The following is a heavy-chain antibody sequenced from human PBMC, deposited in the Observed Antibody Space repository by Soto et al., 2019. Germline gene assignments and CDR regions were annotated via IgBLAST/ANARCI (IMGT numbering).Heavy chain of an antibody. CDR3: ARGGYGHYYYYGMDV. D-gene: IGHD6-13*01. CDR2: IIPIFGTA. CDR1: GGTFSSYA. Sequence: SVNVSCKASGGTFSSYAISWVRQAPGQGLEWMGGIIPIFGTANYAQKFQGRVTITADESTSTAYMELSSLRSEDTAVYYCARGGYGHYYYYGMDVWGQGTTVTVSS. V-gene: IGHV1-69*13. J-gene: IGHJ6*02.